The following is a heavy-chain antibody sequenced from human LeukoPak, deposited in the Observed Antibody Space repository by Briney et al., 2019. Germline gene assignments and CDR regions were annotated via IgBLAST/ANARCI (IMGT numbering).Heavy chain of an antibody. V-gene: IGHV3-33*01. CDR1: GFTFSSYG. Sequence: GGSLRLSCAASGFTFSSYGMHWVRQAPDKGLEWVALIWYDGSNKYYADSVKGRFTISRDNSKNTLYLQMNSLRAEDTAVYYCARGAGGFYSGYSDIYFDYWGQGTLVTVSS. D-gene: IGHD5-12*01. CDR2: IWYDGSNK. J-gene: IGHJ4*02. CDR3: ARGAGGFYSGYSDIYFDY.